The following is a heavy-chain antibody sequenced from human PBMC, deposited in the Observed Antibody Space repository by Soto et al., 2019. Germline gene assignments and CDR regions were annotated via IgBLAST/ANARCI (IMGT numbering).Heavy chain of an antibody. CDR1: GFTFTSSA. J-gene: IGHJ6*02. Sequence: SVKVSCKASGFTFTSSAVQWVRQARGQRLEWIGWIVVGSGNTNYAQKFQERVTITRDMSTSTAYMELSSLRSEDTAVYYCARSPFGVVAGYGLDVWGQGTTVTVSS. CDR3: ARSPFGVVAGYGLDV. V-gene: IGHV1-58*01. D-gene: IGHD3-3*01. CDR2: IVVGSGNT.